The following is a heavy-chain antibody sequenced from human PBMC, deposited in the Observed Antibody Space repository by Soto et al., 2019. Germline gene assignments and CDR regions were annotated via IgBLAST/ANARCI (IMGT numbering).Heavy chain of an antibody. Sequence: ASVKVSCKASGYTFTSYYMHWVRQAPGQGLEWVGIINPSGGSTSYAQKFQGRVTMTRDTPTSTVYMELSSLRSEDTAVYYCARDWGIAARLFYGMDVWGQGTTVTVSS. V-gene: IGHV1-46*01. CDR1: GYTFTSYY. CDR2: INPSGGST. D-gene: IGHD6-6*01. J-gene: IGHJ6*02. CDR3: ARDWGIAARLFYGMDV.